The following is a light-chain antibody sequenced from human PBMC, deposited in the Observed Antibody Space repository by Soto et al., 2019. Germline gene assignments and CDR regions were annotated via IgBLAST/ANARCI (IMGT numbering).Light chain of an antibody. CDR1: QSFRGL. CDR2: GAS. V-gene: IGKV3-15*01. Sequence: VLTHSAVPLSFFPGDRGTLSWRASQSFRGLLAWYHQKHGQAPRVLIYGASTRATDIPARFSGSGSGTDLTLTISSLLSEDFEAYDCHQYYKWPLTFGGGTKVDIK. J-gene: IGKJ4*01. CDR3: HQYYKWPLT.